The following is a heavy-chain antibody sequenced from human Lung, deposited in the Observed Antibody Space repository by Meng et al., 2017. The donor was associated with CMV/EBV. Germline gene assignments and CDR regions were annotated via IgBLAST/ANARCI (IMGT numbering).Heavy chain of an antibody. CDR1: GFSLTAHD. CDR3: AKDQGPVVPATIVGYFYYSFDG. Sequence: GGSLRLSCTASGFSLTAHDMSWVRQAPGKGLEWVSTISGRGDRTYMADSVKGRFTVSRDTSKSTVDLEMNGLRVEDTAVYYCAKDQGPVVPATIVGYFYYSFDGWGQGSXVTVSS. CDR2: ISGRGDRT. D-gene: IGHD2-2*02. J-gene: IGHJ6*02. V-gene: IGHV3-23*01.